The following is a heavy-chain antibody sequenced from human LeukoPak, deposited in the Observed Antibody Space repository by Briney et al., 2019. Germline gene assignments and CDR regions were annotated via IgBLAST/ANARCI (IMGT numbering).Heavy chain of an antibody. J-gene: IGHJ4*02. V-gene: IGHV5-51*01. CDR1: GYSFSNYW. D-gene: IGHD6-19*01. Sequence: SGESLKISCKGSGYSFSNYWIGWVRQMPGKGLEWMGIIYPGDSDTRYSPSFQGQVTISADKSISTAYLQWSSLKASDTAMYYCARVSTLAGEGHFDYWGQGTLVTVSS. CDR3: ARVSTLAGEGHFDY. CDR2: IYPGDSDT.